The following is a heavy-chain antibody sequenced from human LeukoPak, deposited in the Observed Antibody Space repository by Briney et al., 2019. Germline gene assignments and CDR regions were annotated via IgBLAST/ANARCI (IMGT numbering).Heavy chain of an antibody. V-gene: IGHV3-74*01. CDR3: AREIRGYSYFDQ. D-gene: IGHD1-26*01. J-gene: IGHJ4*02. CDR1: GFTFSNYW. CDR2: INTDGSTT. Sequence: GGSLRLSCAASGFTFSNYWMNWVRQAPGKGLVWVSRINTDGSTTSYADSVKGRFTISRDNAKDTLYLQMNSLRAEDTAVYYCAREIRGYSYFDQWGQGTLVTVSS.